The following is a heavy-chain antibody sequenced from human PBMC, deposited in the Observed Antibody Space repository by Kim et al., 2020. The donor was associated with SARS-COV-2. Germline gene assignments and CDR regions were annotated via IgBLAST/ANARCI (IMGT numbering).Heavy chain of an antibody. D-gene: IGHD2-15*01. V-gene: IGHV1-46*01. CDR2: INPSGGST. Sequence: ASVKVSCKASGYTFTSYYMHWVRQAPGQGLEWMGIINPSGGSTSYAQKFQGRVTMTRDTSTSTVYMELSSLRSEDTAVYYCARGGGYCSGGSCQVLDYWGQGTLVTVSS. CDR1: GYTFTSYY. CDR3: ARGGGYCSGGSCQVLDY. J-gene: IGHJ4*02.